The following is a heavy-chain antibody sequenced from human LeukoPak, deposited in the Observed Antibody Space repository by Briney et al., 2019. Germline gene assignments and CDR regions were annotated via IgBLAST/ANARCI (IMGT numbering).Heavy chain of an antibody. D-gene: IGHD6-13*01. CDR1: GFAFSSYW. CDR3: ARDWAIAAAGTPDY. V-gene: IGHV3-7*01. J-gene: IGHJ4*02. Sequence: PGGSLRLSCAASGFAFSSYWMSWVRQAPGKGLEWVANIKQDRSETYYVDSVKGRFTISRDNAQNSLYLQMNSLRAEDTAVYYCARDWAIAAAGTPDYWGQGTLVTVSS. CDR2: IKQDRSET.